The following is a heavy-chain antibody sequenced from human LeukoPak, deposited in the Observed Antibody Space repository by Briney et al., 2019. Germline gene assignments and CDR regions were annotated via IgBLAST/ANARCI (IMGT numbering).Heavy chain of an antibody. J-gene: IGHJ4*02. CDR3: ARDVGFD. Sequence: SETLSLTCTVSGGSISSYSWSWIRQPPGKGLEWIGYIFYTGSTNYNPSLKSRVTISVDTSKNQFSLKVSSVTAADTAVYYCARDVGFDWGQGTLVTVSS. CDR2: IFYTGST. V-gene: IGHV4-59*01. CDR1: GGSISSYS. D-gene: IGHD6-25*01.